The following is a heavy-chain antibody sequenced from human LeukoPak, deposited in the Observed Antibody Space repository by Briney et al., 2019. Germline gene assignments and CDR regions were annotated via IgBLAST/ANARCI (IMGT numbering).Heavy chain of an antibody. J-gene: IGHJ4*02. CDR1: GGSISSNY. Sequence: SETLSLTCTVSGGSISSNYWSWIRQPPGKGLEDIGYVYYSGSTNYNPSLKSRVTISVDAPKNQFSLKLSSVTAADTAVYYCARDGDDDSSGYYFDYWGQGTLVTVSS. V-gene: IGHV4-59*01. CDR3: ARDGDDDSSGYYFDY. D-gene: IGHD3-22*01. CDR2: VYYSGST.